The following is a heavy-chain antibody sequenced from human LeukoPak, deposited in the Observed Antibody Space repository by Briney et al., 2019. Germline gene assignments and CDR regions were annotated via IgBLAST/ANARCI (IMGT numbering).Heavy chain of an antibody. CDR1: GGSIRSYY. CDR3: ASGSYYFDY. Sequence: SETLSLTCTVSGGSIRSYYWSWIRRPAGKGLEWIGYIYYSGSTKYNPSLKSRATISVDTSKNQFSLKLNSVTAADTAVYYCASGSYYFDYWGQGTLVTVSS. CDR2: IYYSGST. J-gene: IGHJ4*02. V-gene: IGHV4-59*08. D-gene: IGHD1-26*01.